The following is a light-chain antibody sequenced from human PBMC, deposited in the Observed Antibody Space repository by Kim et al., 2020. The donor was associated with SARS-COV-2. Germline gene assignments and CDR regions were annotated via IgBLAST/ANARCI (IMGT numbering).Light chain of an antibody. CDR1: QSISDW. V-gene: IGKV1-5*03. J-gene: IGKJ1*01. CDR3: QQYKTYWT. CDR2: KAS. Sequence: DIQMTQSPSTLSASVGDRVTVACRASQSISDWVAWYQQKPGKAPKLLIYKASTLESGVPSRFSGSGSGSEFTLTITGLQPVDFATYYCQQYKTYWTFGQGTKVDIK.